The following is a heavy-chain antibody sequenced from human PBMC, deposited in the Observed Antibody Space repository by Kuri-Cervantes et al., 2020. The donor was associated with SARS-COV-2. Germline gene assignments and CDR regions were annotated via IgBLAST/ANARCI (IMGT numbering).Heavy chain of an antibody. CDR2: IYSGGNT. CDR3: ARAKSPNAALVPADY. V-gene: IGHV3-53*01. Sequence: GGSLRLSCAASGFAVRNTYMAWVRQAPGKGLGCVSVIYSGGNTYYADSVKGRFTISRDSSKNTLYLQMNSLRAEDTAVYYCARAKSPNAALVPADYWGQGTLVTVSS. J-gene: IGHJ4*02. CDR1: GFAVRNTY. D-gene: IGHD5-18*01.